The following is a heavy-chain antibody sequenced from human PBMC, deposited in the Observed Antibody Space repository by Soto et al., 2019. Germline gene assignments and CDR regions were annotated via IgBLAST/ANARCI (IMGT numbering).Heavy chain of an antibody. CDR1: GYTFTSYA. Sequence: GASVKVSCKASGYTFTSYAMHWVRRAPGQRLEWMGWINAGNGNTKYSQKFQGRVTITRDTSASTAYMELSSLRSEDTAVYYCARGWLGYNCNYDYGMDVWGQGTTVTVSS. CDR2: INAGNGNT. CDR3: ARGWLGYNCNYDYGMDV. D-gene: IGHD6-19*01. V-gene: IGHV1-3*01. J-gene: IGHJ6*02.